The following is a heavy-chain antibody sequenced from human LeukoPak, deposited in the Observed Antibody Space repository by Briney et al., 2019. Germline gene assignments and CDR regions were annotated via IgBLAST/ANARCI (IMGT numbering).Heavy chain of an antibody. D-gene: IGHD3-10*01. Sequence: SETLSLTCTVSGGSISSYYWSWVRQPPGKGLEWIGYIYYSGRTNYNPSLKSRVTISVDTSKDQFSLKLRSVTAADTAVYYCAREFTMVRGVIRRAHFDYWGQGTLVTVSS. V-gene: IGHV4-59*01. CDR2: IYYSGRT. CDR1: GGSISSYY. J-gene: IGHJ4*02. CDR3: AREFTMVRGVIRRAHFDY.